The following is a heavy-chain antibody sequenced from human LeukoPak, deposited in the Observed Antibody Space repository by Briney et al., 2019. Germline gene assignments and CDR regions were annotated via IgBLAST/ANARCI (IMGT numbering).Heavy chain of an antibody. CDR1: GFSFSDHY. V-gene: IGHV3-72*01. CDR2: IRNKANSYGT. CDR3: TRVRLGASTRYFDY. Sequence: GGSLRLSCAASGFSFSDHYMDWVRLAPGKGLEWVGRIRNKANSYGTEYAASVKGRFTISRDDSKDSLYLQMNSLRSEDTALYYCTRVRLGASTRYFDYWGRGTLITVSS. D-gene: IGHD1-26*01. J-gene: IGHJ4*02.